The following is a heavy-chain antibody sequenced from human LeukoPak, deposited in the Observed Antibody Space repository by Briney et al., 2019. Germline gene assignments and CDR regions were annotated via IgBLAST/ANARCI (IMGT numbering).Heavy chain of an antibody. J-gene: IGHJ4*02. CDR2: ISTSSSYI. CDR1: GFTFNIYH. D-gene: IGHD2-2*02. V-gene: IGHV3-21*01. CDR3: AKSLGRYCSSTSCYKGEGYFDY. Sequence: PGGSLRLSCATSGFTFNIYHMSWVRQAPGTGLEWLSSISTSSSYIYYADSVRGRFTISRDNSKNTLYLQMNSLRAEDTAVYYCAKSLGRYCSSTSCYKGEGYFDYWGQGTLVTVSS.